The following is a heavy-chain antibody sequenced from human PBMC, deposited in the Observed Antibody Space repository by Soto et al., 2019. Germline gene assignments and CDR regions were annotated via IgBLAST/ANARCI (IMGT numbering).Heavy chain of an antibody. CDR3: ARSAGWYAVHS. D-gene: IGHD6-19*01. CDR1: GDSVSSPYY. V-gene: IGHV4-4*02. Sequence: QVQLQESGPGLVKPSGTLSLTCAVSGDSVSSPYYWCWVRQPPGKGLEWIGEVFHTGTTSYNPSLRSRVTTSMDKSNSQSALDLTSVTAADTAVYYCARSAGWYAVHSWGPGTLVIVSS. CDR2: VFHTGTT. J-gene: IGHJ4*02.